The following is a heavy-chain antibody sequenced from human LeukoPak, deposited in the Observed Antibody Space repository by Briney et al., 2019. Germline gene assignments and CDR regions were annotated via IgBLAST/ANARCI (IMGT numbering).Heavy chain of an antibody. J-gene: IGHJ4*02. CDR3: ARVSNSGTYYFLDC. CDR2: IYYSGTT. V-gene: IGHV4-59*01. Sequence: SETLSLTCSVSGGSTSSYYWSWIRQPPGKGLQWIGYIYYSGTTNYNPSLKSRVTMSVDTSKNQFSLNLSFVTAADTAVYYCARVSNSGTYYFLDCWGQGTLVTVSS. CDR1: GGSTSSYY. D-gene: IGHD1-26*01.